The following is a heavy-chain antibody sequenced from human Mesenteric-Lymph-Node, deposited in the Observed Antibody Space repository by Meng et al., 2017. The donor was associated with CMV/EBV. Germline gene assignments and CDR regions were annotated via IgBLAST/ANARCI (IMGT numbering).Heavy chain of an antibody. CDR2: IIPMYGTT. Sequence: SVKVSCKASGYTFSSYGISWVRLAPGQGLEWMGGIIPMYGTTNYAQKVQGRVTITTDESTSTVYMELSSLRSEDTAVYYCARGFSIVVVPAAPPSWFDPWGQGTLVTVSS. J-gene: IGHJ5*02. V-gene: IGHV1-69*05. D-gene: IGHD2-2*01. CDR1: GYTFSSYG. CDR3: ARGFSIVVVPAAPPSWFDP.